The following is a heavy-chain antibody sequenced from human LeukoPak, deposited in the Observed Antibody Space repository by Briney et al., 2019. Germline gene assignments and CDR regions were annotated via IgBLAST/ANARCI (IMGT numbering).Heavy chain of an antibody. CDR2: IWSHGNKE. V-gene: IGHV3-33*06. Sequence: SGRSLRLSCAASGFTFSYYGIHWVRQAPGKGLEWVAVIWSHGNKEDYADSVKGRFTISRDNSKNTLYLQMNSLRAEDTAVYYCAKDGPSGSYFFQHWGQGTLVTVSS. J-gene: IGHJ1*01. CDR3: AKDGPSGSYFFQH. D-gene: IGHD1-26*01. CDR1: GFTFSYYG.